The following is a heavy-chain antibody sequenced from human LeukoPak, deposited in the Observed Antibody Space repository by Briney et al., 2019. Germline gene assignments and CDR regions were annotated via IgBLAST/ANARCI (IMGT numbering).Heavy chain of an antibody. Sequence: GGSLRLSCAASGFTFSNSGMHWVRQAPGKGLEWVAFISYGASGKYYADSVKGRFTVSRDNSKNTLYLQMNGLRAEDTAVYYCTKDLSSAWALDYWGQGTLVTVSS. V-gene: IGHV3-30*18. CDR2: ISYGASGK. CDR1: GFTFSNSG. CDR3: TKDLSSAWALDY. J-gene: IGHJ4*02. D-gene: IGHD6-19*01.